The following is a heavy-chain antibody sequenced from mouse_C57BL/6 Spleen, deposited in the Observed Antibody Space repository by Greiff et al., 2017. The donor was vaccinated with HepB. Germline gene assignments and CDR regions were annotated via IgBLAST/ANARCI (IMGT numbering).Heavy chain of an antibody. CDR2: IYPGDGDT. J-gene: IGHJ1*03. D-gene: IGHD1-1*01. Sequence: VKLMESGPELVKPGASVKISCKASGYAFSSSWMNWVKQRPGKGLEWIGRIYPGDGDTNYNGKFKGKATLTADKSSSTAYMQLSSLTSEDSAVYFCARRNGSSYEGYFDVWGTGTTVTVSS. CDR1: GYAFSSSW. V-gene: IGHV1-82*01. CDR3: ARRNGSSYEGYFDV.